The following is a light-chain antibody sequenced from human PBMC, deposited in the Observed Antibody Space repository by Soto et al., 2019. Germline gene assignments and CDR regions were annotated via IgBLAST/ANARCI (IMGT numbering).Light chain of an antibody. Sequence: QSALTQPASVSGSRGQSITISCTGTRSNVGSYNFVSWYRQYPGKAPELIIYEVSQRPSTFFNRFSGSKSGNTASLTVSGLQSDDEADYFCCSYGGNNTVIFGGGTKVTVL. CDR1: RSNVGSYNF. V-gene: IGLV2-23*02. CDR2: EVS. CDR3: CSYGGNNTVI. J-gene: IGLJ2*01.